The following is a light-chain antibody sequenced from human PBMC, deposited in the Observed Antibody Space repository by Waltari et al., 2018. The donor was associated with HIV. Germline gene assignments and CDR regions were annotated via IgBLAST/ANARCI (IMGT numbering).Light chain of an antibody. J-gene: IGLJ3*02. CDR3: AAWDDSLGGVV. V-gene: IGLV1-44*01. Sequence: QSVLTQPPSASGTPGQRGTISWSGSSSTIGSNTVNWYQQLPGTAPQVLLYSNNQRPSGVPDRFSGSKSGTSASLAISGLQSEEEADYYCAAWDDSLGGVVFGGGTKLTVL. CDR1: SSTIGSNT. CDR2: SNN.